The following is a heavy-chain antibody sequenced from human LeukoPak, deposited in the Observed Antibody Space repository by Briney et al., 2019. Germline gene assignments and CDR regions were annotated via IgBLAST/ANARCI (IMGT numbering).Heavy chain of an antibody. Sequence: GGSLRLSCAASGFTFSSYTMNWVRQAPGKGLEWVSYINRSGTTIYYADSVKGRFTISRDNAKNSLYLQMNSLRAEDTAVYYCASGVADDYWGQGTLVTVSS. D-gene: IGHD6-13*01. J-gene: IGHJ4*02. CDR3: ASGVADDY. CDR2: INRSGTTI. V-gene: IGHV3-48*04. CDR1: GFTFSSYT.